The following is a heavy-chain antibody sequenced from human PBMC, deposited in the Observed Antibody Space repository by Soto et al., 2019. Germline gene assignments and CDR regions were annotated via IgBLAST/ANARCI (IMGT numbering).Heavy chain of an antibody. Sequence: GGSLRLSCEASGFTFSDYYMSWIRQAPGKGLEWVSYISSSGSTIYYADSVKGRFTISRDNAKNSLYLQMNSLRAEDTAVYYCARDESHIVVVVAATPEAFDIWGQGTMVTVSS. J-gene: IGHJ3*02. CDR3: ARDESHIVVVVAATPEAFDI. CDR2: ISSSGSTI. D-gene: IGHD2-15*01. CDR1: GFTFSDYY. V-gene: IGHV3-11*01.